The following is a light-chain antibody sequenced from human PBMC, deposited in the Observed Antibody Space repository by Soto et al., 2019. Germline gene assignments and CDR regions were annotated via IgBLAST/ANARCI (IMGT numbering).Light chain of an antibody. CDR3: VAWDDSLNGFV. CDR2: NDN. Sequence: QSVLTQPPSASGTPGQRVTISCSGSSSNIGANRFVNWYQQLPGTAPDVLIYNDNQRPLGVPYRFSGSKSGTSAYLAISGLQSEDEADYYCVAWDDSLNGFVCGPGTKLTVL. V-gene: IGLV1-44*01. CDR1: SSNIGANRF. J-gene: IGLJ1*01.